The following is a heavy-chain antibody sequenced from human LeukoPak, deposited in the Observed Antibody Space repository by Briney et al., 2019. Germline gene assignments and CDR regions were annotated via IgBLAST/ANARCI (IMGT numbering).Heavy chain of an antibody. J-gene: IGHJ4*02. D-gene: IGHD3-22*01. V-gene: IGHV3-74*01. CDR3: ARGKYYYDPLDY. Sequence: GSLSLSCAASGFTFGTYWMHWVRQGPGKGLVWVSRINPDGSSTTYADSVKGRFTISRDNAKNTLYLHMSSLGAEDTAVYYCARGKYYYDPLDYWGQGTLVTVSS. CDR1: GFTFGTYW. CDR2: INPDGSST.